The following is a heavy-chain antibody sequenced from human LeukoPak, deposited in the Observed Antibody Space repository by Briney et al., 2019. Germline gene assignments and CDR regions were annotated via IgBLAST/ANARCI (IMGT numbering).Heavy chain of an antibody. V-gene: IGHV3-30*02. CDR2: IRYDGSNK. D-gene: IGHD2-15*01. Sequence: GGSLRLSCAASGFTFSSYGMHWVRQAPGKGLEWVAFIRYDGSNKHYADSVKGRFTISRDNSKNTLYLQMGSLRTEDMAVYYCARGSYCSGGSCYSAYWGQGTLVTVSS. CDR3: ARGSYCSGGSCYSAY. CDR1: GFTFSSYG. J-gene: IGHJ4*02.